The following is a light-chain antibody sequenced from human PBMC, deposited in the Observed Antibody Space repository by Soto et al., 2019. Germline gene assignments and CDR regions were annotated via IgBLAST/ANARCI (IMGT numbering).Light chain of an antibody. Sequence: VQMSQSPSTLSASVGDRVTITCRASQSISSWLAWYQQKPGKAPKLLIYKASSLESGVPSRFSGSGSGTEFTLTISSLQPDDFATYCCQQYNRHWTFGQGTKVDTK. CDR3: QQYNRHWT. J-gene: IGKJ1*01. V-gene: IGKV1-5*03. CDR2: KAS. CDR1: QSISSW.